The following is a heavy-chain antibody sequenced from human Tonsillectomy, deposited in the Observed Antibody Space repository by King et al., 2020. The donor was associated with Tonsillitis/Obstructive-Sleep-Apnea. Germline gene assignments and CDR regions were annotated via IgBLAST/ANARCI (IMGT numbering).Heavy chain of an antibody. CDR3: ARPIRDFGDYLTSSY. D-gene: IGHD4-17*01. CDR1: GFTFGDYA. CDR2: IRSKAYGGTT. Sequence: VQLVESGGGLVQPGRSLRLSCTASGFTFGDYAMSWVRQAPGKGLEWVGFIRSKAYGGTTEYAAYGKGSITISRDDSKSFAYLQMNRLKTKDTAVYYCARPIRDFGDYLTSSYWGQGTLVTVSS. J-gene: IGHJ4*02. V-gene: IGHV3-49*04.